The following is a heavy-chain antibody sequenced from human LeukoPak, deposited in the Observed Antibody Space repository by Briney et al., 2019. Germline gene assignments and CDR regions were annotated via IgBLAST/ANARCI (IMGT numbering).Heavy chain of an antibody. D-gene: IGHD3-22*01. CDR2: INSDGSST. Sequence: GGSLRLSCAASGFTFSSYWMHWVRQAPGKGLVWVSRINSDGSSTSYADSVKGRFTISRDNAKSTLYLQMNSLRAEDTAVYYCSSGYYYDLFDYWGQGNLVTVSS. J-gene: IGHJ4*02. CDR1: GFTFSSYW. CDR3: SSGYYYDLFDY. V-gene: IGHV3-74*01.